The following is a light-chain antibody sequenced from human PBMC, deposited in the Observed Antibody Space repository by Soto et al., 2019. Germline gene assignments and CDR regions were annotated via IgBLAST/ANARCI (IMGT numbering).Light chain of an antibody. J-gene: IGLJ2*01. Sequence: QSALTQPASVSGSPGQSIAIACTGTSSDIGGYNFVSWYQQHPGKAPKLLIYDVTNRHSGLSDRFSGSKSGNTATLTISGLQPEDEADYYCSSYTSTSTLLFGGGTKLTVL. CDR3: SSYTSTSTLL. CDR1: SSDIGGYNF. V-gene: IGLV2-14*03. CDR2: DVT.